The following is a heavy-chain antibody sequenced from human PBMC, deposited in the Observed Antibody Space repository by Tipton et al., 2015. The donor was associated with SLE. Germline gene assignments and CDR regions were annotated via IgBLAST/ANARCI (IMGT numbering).Heavy chain of an antibody. CDR2: IYYSGST. CDR3: ARHDEGLRLGELSFIDY. CDR1: GGSISSSSYY. D-gene: IGHD3-16*02. Sequence: TLSLTCTVSGGSISSSSYYWGWIRQPPGKGLEWIGSIYYSGSTYYNPSVESQVTISVDTSKKQFSLKLNSVTAADTAVYYCARHDEGLRLGELSFIDYWGQGTLVTVSS. V-gene: IGHV4-39*01. J-gene: IGHJ4*02.